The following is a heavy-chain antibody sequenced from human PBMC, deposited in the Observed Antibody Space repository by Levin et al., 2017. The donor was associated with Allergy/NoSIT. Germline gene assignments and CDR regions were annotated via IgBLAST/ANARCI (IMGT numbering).Heavy chain of an antibody. D-gene: IGHD3-10*01. J-gene: IGHJ4*02. Sequence: AGGSLRLSCAASGFTFSSYAMHWVRQAPGKGLEWVAVISYDGSNKYYADSVKGRFTISRDNSKNTLYLQMNSLRAEDTAVYYCAREASMVRGGSVFDYWGQGTLVTVSS. CDR2: ISYDGSNK. CDR3: AREASMVRGGSVFDY. V-gene: IGHV3-30-3*01. CDR1: GFTFSSYA.